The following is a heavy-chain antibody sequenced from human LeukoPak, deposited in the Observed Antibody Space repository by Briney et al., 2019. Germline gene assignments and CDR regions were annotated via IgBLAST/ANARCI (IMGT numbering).Heavy chain of an antibody. CDR1: GYTFTDYY. CDR3: ARGIRIAVTYFDY. V-gene: IGHV1-2*02. CDR2: INPKSGGS. Sequence: GASVKVSCKASGYTFTDYYVHWVRQAPGQGLEWMGWINPKSGGSNYAQKFQGRVTMTRDTSISTAYMELSRLRSDDTAVYYCARGIRIAVTYFDYWGQGTLVTVSS. J-gene: IGHJ4*02. D-gene: IGHD3-3*02.